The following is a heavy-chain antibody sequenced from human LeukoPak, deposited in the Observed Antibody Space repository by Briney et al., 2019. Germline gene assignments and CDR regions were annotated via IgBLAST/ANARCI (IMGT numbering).Heavy chain of an antibody. V-gene: IGHV3-23*01. CDR3: ATGRGGALYI. Sequence: GGSRTLSCAVSRLSLSSYAMSWVRQAPGKGLEWVSGISTSGSSTYYTDSVKGRLTLSRHNSKNTLYLQMSSRIGEDTAVYYCATGRGGALYIWGQGTMVTVSS. J-gene: IGHJ3*02. CDR2: ISTSGSST. D-gene: IGHD3-10*01. CDR1: RLSLSSYA.